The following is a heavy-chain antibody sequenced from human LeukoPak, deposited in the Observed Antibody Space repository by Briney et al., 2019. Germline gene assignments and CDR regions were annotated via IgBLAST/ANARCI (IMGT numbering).Heavy chain of an antibody. CDR3: ARFSVVTPDY. D-gene: IGHD4-23*01. CDR1: GGSLSSSSYY. V-gene: IGHV4-39*07. J-gene: IGHJ4*02. CDR2: IYYSGST. Sequence: SETLSLTCTVSGGSLSSSSYYWGWIRQPPGKGLEWIGSIYYSGSTYYNPSLKSRVTLSVDTSKNQFSLKLSSVTAADTAVYYCARFSVVTPDYWGQGTLVTVSS.